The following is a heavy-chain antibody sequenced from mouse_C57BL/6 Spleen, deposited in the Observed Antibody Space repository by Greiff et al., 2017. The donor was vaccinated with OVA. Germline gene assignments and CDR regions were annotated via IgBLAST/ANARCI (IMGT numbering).Heavy chain of an antibody. CDR2: IAPEDGET. D-gene: IGHD2-4*01. J-gene: IGHJ2*01. Sequence: VQLQQSGAELVKPGASVKLSCTASGFNIKDYYMHWVKQRTEQGLEWIGRIAPEDGETKYAPKFQGKDTITTDPSSNTAYLQLSSMTAEDTAVYYCARNPYYDYDGTGYWGKGTTLTVSS. V-gene: IGHV14-2*01. CDR1: GFNIKDYY. CDR3: ARNPYYDYDGTGY.